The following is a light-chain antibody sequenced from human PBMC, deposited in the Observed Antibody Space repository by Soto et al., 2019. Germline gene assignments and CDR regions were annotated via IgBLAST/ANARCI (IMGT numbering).Light chain of an antibody. V-gene: IGKV3-20*01. J-gene: IGKJ1*01. CDR1: QSVSSSY. CDR2: GAS. CDR3: QHYGSSPRT. Sequence: EIVLTQSPGTLSLSPGERATLSCRASQSVSSSYLGWYQQKPGQAPRLLIYGASSRATGIPARFSGSGSGTDFTLTISRLEPEDFAVYYCQHYGSSPRTFGQGTKVEIK.